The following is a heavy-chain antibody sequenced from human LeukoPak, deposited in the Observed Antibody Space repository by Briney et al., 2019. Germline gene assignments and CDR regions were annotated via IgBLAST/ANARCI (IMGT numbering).Heavy chain of an antibody. CDR3: PTLVLGE. D-gene: IGHD2-8*01. J-gene: IGHJ4*02. CDR2: ISYDGSNK. Sequence: GGSLRLSCAASGFTFGSCGMHWVRQAPGKGLEWVAVISYDGSNKYYADSVKGRFTISRDNSKNTLYLQMNSLRAEDTAVYCAPTLVLGEWGQGTLVTVSS. CDR1: GFTFGSCG. V-gene: IGHV3-30*03.